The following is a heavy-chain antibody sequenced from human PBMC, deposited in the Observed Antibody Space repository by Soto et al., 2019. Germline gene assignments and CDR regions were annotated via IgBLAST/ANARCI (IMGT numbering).Heavy chain of an antibody. Sequence: GGSLRLSCAASGFTFSSYAMSWVRQAPGKGLEWVSAISGSGGSTYYADSVKGRFTISRDNSKNTLYLQMNSLRAEDAAVYYCAKDSLFLTGPMDVWGQGTTVTVSS. CDR3: AKDSLFLTGPMDV. D-gene: IGHD3-9*01. J-gene: IGHJ6*02. V-gene: IGHV3-23*01. CDR2: ISGSGGST. CDR1: GFTFSSYA.